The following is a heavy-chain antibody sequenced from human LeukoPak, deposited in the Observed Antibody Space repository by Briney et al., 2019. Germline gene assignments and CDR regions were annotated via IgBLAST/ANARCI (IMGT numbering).Heavy chain of an antibody. Sequence: GASVKVSCKASGYTFTAYYMHWVRQAPGQGLEWMGWINPNSGGTNYAQKFQGRVTMTRDTSISTAYMELSRLRSDDTAVYYCARDPPDGSGSYYNWFDPWGQGTLVTVSS. CDR1: GYTFTAYY. CDR3: ARDPPDGSGSYYNWFDP. V-gene: IGHV1-2*02. CDR2: INPNSGGT. D-gene: IGHD3-10*01. J-gene: IGHJ5*02.